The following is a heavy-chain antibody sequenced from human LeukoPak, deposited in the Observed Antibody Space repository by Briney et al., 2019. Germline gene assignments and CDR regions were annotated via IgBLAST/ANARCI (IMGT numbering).Heavy chain of an antibody. CDR2: INPSGGST. J-gene: IGHJ4*02. Sequence: ASVKVSCKASGYTFTSYYMRWVRQAPGQGLEWMGIINPSGGSTSYAQKFQGRVTMTRDTSTSTVHMELSSLRSEDTAVYYCARDRAGVLWFGELSGDYWGQGTLVTVSS. D-gene: IGHD3-10*01. V-gene: IGHV1-46*01. CDR3: ARDRAGVLWFGELSGDY. CDR1: GYTFTSYY.